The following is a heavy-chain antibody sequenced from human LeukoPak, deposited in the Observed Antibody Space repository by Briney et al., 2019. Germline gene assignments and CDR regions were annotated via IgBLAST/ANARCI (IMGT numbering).Heavy chain of an antibody. J-gene: IGHJ4*02. CDR1: GYTFTGYY. CDR3: ARLVRGVINPPDY. D-gene: IGHD3-10*01. CDR2: INPNSGNT. Sequence: ASVKVSCKASGYTFTGYYMHWVRQAPGQGLEWMGWINPNSGNTNYAQKLQGRVTMTTDASTSTAYMELRSLRSDDTAVYCCARLVRGVINPPDYWGQGTLVTVSS. V-gene: IGHV1-18*04.